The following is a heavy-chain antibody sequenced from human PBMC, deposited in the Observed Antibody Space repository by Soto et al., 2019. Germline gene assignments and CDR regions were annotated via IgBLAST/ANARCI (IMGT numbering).Heavy chain of an antibody. V-gene: IGHV3-53*01. Sequence: GESLRLSCAASGFDISTNHMSWVRQAPGQGLEWVSVIYKDESTQYADSVRGRFIISRDNSKNTLFLQMNSLRAEDTAVYFCARERSGTIYYDNSGFLYWGRGTLVTVSS. CDR3: ARERSGTIYYDNSGFLY. D-gene: IGHD3-22*01. CDR2: IYKDEST. CDR1: GFDISTNH. J-gene: IGHJ4*02.